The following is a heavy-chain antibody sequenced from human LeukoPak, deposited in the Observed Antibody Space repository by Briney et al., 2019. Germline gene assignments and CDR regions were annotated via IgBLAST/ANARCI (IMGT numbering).Heavy chain of an antibody. J-gene: IGHJ4*02. CDR3: ARWPHGDYYFDY. Sequence: GGSLRLSCAASGFTFSSYGMHWVRQAPGKGLEWVAVISYDGSNKYYADSVKGRFTISRDNSKNTLYLQMNSLRAEDTAVYYCARWPHGDYYFDYWGQGTLVTVSS. CDR1: GFTFSSYG. V-gene: IGHV3-30*19. CDR2: ISYDGSNK. D-gene: IGHD3-10*01.